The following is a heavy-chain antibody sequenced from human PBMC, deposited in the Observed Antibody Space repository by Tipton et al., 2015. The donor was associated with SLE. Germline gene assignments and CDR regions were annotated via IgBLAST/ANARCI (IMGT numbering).Heavy chain of an antibody. CDR1: GFTLSTYG. CDR2: IWYDGSEK. CDR3: ARETNDAFDI. J-gene: IGHJ3*02. V-gene: IGHV3-33*01. Sequence: SLRLSCSASGFTLSTYGMHWVRQAPGKGLEWVAMIWYDGSEKHYADSVKGRFTIAKDDSQNTVNLQMNSLRAEDTAVYYCARETNDAFDIWGQGTMVTVSS.